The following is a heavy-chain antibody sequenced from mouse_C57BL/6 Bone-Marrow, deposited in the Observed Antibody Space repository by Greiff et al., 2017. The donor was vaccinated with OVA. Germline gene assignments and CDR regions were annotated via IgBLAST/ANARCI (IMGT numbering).Heavy chain of an antibody. CDR1: GFNIKDYY. CDR2: IDPEDGDT. J-gene: IGHJ1*03. Sequence: VQLKQSGAELVRPGASVKLSCTASGFNIKDYYMHWVKQRPEQGLEWIGRIDPEDGDTEYDPKFQGKATMTADTSSNTAYLQLSSLTSEDTAVDYCTTEDGDYWYFDVWGTGTTVTVSS. CDR3: TTEDGDYWYFDV. V-gene: IGHV14-1*01.